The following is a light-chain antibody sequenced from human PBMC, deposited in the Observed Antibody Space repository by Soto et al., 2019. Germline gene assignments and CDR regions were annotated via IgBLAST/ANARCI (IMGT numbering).Light chain of an antibody. Sequence: QSVLTQSPSASGTPGQNVTISCSGSDSNIGSNTVNWYQQVAGTAPKLLIYTNFRRPSGVPDRFSGSKSVTSASLAISGLHSEDEAQYYCAAWDDGLNGWAFGGGTKVTVL. CDR1: DSNIGSNT. CDR2: TNF. V-gene: IGLV1-44*01. J-gene: IGLJ3*02. CDR3: AAWDDGLNGWA.